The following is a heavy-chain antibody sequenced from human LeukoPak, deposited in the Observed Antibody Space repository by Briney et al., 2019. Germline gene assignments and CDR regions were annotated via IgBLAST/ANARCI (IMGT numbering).Heavy chain of an antibody. D-gene: IGHD3-16*01. V-gene: IGHV3-30*18. J-gene: IGHJ6*02. CDR1: GFTFSSYG. CDR3: AKDLGGATGMDV. CDR2: ISYDGSNK. Sequence: PGRSLRLSRAASGFTFSSYGMHWVRQAPGKGLEWVAVISYDGSNKYYADSVKGRFTISRDNSKNTLYLQMNSLRAEDTAVYYCAKDLGGATGMDVWGQGTTVTVSS.